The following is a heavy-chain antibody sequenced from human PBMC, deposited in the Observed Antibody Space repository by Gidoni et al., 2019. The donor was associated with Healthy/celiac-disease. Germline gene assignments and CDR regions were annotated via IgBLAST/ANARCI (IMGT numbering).Heavy chain of an antibody. Sequence: EVQLVESGGGLVKPGGSLRLSCAASGFTFSSYSMNWVRQAPGKGLECVSSISSSSSYIYYADSVKGRFTISRDNTKNSLYLKMNSLRAEDTAVYYCASGGSPGGYWGQGTLVTVSS. CDR1: GFTFSSYS. D-gene: IGHD1-26*01. CDR2: ISSSSSYI. CDR3: ASGGSPGGY. V-gene: IGHV3-21*01. J-gene: IGHJ4*02.